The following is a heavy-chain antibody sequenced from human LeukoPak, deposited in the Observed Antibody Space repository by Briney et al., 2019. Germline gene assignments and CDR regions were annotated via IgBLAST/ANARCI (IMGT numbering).Heavy chain of an antibody. Sequence: ASVKVSCKASGYTFTSYGISWVRQAPGQGLEWMGWISAYNGNTNYAQKLQGRVTMTTDTSTSTAYMELSSLRSEDTAVYYCAMVLVVATIRSRYFDYWGQGTLVTVSS. CDR2: ISAYNGNT. V-gene: IGHV1-18*01. D-gene: IGHD5-12*01. CDR1: GYTFTSYG. CDR3: AMVLVVATIRSRYFDY. J-gene: IGHJ4*02.